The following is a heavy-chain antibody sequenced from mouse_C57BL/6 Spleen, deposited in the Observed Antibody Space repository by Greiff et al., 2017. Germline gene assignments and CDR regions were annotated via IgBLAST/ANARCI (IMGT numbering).Heavy chain of an antibody. CDR2: IDPSDSYT. Sequence: QVQLQQPGAELVMPGASVKLSCKASGYTFTSYWMHWVKPRPGQGLEWIGEIDPSDSYTNYNQKFKGKSTLTVDKSSSTAYMQLSSLTSEDSAVYYCARGDYGSSPFAYWGQGTLVTVSA. CDR1: GYTFTSYW. CDR3: ARGDYGSSPFAY. J-gene: IGHJ3*01. D-gene: IGHD1-1*01. V-gene: IGHV1-69*01.